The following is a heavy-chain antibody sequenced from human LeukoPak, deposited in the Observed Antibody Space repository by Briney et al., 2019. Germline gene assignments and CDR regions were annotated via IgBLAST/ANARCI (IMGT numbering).Heavy chain of an antibody. Sequence: GGSLRLSCAASGFTFSSYGMHWVRQAPGKGLEWVAVISYDGSNKYYADSVKGRFTISRDNAKNSLYLQMNSLRAEDTALYFCARGFFGESLVLDYWGQGSLVTVSS. V-gene: IGHV3-30*03. CDR1: GFTFSSYG. CDR2: ISYDGSNK. CDR3: ARGFFGESLVLDY. J-gene: IGHJ4*02. D-gene: IGHD3-10*01.